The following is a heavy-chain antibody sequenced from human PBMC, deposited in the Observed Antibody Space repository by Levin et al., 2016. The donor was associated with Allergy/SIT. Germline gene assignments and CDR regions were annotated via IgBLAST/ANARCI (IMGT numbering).Heavy chain of an antibody. CDR2: INHSGST. Sequence: RQAPGKGLEWIGEINHSGSTNYNPSLKSRVTISVDTSKNQFSLKLSSVTAADTAVYYCARPLGYSSSSRYYYYYMDVWGKGTTVIVSS. J-gene: IGHJ6*03. V-gene: IGHV4-34*01. CDR3: ARPLGYSSSSRYYYYYMDV. D-gene: IGHD6-6*01.